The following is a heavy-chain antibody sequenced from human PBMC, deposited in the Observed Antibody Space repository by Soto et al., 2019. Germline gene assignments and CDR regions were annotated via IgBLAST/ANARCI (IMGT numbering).Heavy chain of an antibody. CDR2: ISIISTYI. CDR1: RFRFSDYT. V-gene: IGHV3-21*01. CDR3: ARRGSEVTTGGGALDM. J-gene: IGHJ3*02. D-gene: IGHD4-17*01. Sequence: EVELVESGGGLVKPGGSLRLSCLASRFRFSDYTMTWVRQAPGKGLEWVSSISIISTYIYYGDSVKGRFTISRDNAKNSLYLQMNSLRVEDTADYYCARRGSEVTTGGGALDMWGQGTMVTVSS.